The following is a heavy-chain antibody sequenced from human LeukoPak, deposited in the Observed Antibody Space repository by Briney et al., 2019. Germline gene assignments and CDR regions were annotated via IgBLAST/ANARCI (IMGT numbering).Heavy chain of an antibody. J-gene: IGHJ4*02. D-gene: IGHD1-26*01. CDR3: AREARGCGRDFDY. CDR1: GGSISSSSYY. V-gene: IGHV4-39*02. CDR2: IYYSGST. Sequence: PSETLSLTCTVSGGSISSSSYYWGWIRQPPGKGLEWIGSIYYSGSTYYNPSLKSRVTISVDTSKNQFSLKPSSVTAADTAVYYCAREARGCGRDFDYWGQGILVTVSS.